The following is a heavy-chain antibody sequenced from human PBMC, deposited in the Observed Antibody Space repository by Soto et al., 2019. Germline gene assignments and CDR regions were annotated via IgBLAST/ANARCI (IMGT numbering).Heavy chain of an antibody. CDR1: GGSISSSSYY. CDR3: ARGVPHNWFHS. D-gene: IGHD3-10*02. Sequence: PSETLSLTCTVSGGSISSSSYYWGWIRQPPGKGLVWVSRINRDANDIIYADSVEGRFTASRDNAKNMVFLQMNSLRVEDTAVYYCARGVPHNWFHSWGQGTLVTVST. CDR2: INRDANDI. V-gene: IGHV3-74*01. J-gene: IGHJ5*01.